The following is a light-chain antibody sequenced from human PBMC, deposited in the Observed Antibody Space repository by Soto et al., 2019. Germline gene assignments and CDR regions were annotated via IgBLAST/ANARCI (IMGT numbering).Light chain of an antibody. CDR2: EVS. J-gene: IGLJ1*01. Sequence: QSVLTQPASVSGSPGQSITISCTGTSSDDGGSNYVSWYQQHPGKAPKFMIYEVSNRPSGVSNRFSGSKSGNTASLTISGLQAEDEADYYCSSYTSSTTLNVFGTGTKVTVL. CDR1: SSDDGGSNY. V-gene: IGLV2-14*01. CDR3: SSYTSSTTLNV.